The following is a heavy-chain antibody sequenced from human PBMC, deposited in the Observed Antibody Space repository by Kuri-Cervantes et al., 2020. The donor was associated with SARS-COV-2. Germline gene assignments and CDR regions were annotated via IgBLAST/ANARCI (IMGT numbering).Heavy chain of an antibody. J-gene: IGHJ4*02. V-gene: IGHV1-2*04. Sequence: ASVKVSCKASGYTFSDYYIHWVRQAPGQGLEWVGCINPNTGGTDYAQKFQGWVTMTRDTSLSTAYMELSRLRSDDTAFYYRAGGEGVRGLMVMSRWRGAGPLDFWGQGSPVTVSS. CDR2: INPNTGGT. D-gene: IGHD3-10*01. CDR1: GYTFSDYY. CDR3: AGGEGVRGLMVMSRWRGAGPLDF.